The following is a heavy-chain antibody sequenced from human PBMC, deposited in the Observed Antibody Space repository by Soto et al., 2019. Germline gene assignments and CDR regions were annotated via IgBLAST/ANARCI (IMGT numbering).Heavy chain of an antibody. CDR1: GGSISSGGYY. CDR2: IYYSGST. V-gene: IGHV4-31*03. J-gene: IGHJ3*02. Sequence: SETLSLTCTVSGGSISSGGYYWSWIRQHPGKGLEWIGYIYYSGSTYYNPSLKSRVTISVDTSKNQFSLKLSSVTAADTAVYYCARDSREEEGAFDIWGQGTMVTV. D-gene: IGHD1-26*01. CDR3: ARDSREEEGAFDI.